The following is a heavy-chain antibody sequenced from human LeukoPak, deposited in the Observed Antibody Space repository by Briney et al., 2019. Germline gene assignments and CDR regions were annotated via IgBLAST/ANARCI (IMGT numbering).Heavy chain of an antibody. J-gene: IGHJ6*03. CDR3: AKLRNQYDSSGYALYYYYMDV. Sequence: PSETLSLTCTVSGGSISSSSYYWGWIRQPPGKGLEWIGSIYYSGSTYYNPSLKSRVTISVDTSKNQFSLKLSSVTAADTAVYYCAKLRNQYDSSGYALYYYYMDVWGKGTTVTVSS. D-gene: IGHD3-22*01. CDR2: IYYSGST. V-gene: IGHV4-39*07. CDR1: GGSISSSSYY.